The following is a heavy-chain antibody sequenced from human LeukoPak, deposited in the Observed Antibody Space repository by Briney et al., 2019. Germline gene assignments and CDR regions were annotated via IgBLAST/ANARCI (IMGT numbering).Heavy chain of an antibody. CDR1: GGSFSGYY. V-gene: IGHV4-34*01. D-gene: IGHD6-19*01. J-gene: IGHJ4*02. CDR2: INHSGST. CDR3: ARDQWLVRRTTGFDY. Sequence: PSDTLSLTCAVYGGSFSGYYWSWIRQPPGKGLEWIGEINHSGSTNYNPSLKSRVTISVDTSKNQFSLKLSSVTAADTAVYYCARDQWLVRRTTGFDYWGQGTLVTVSS.